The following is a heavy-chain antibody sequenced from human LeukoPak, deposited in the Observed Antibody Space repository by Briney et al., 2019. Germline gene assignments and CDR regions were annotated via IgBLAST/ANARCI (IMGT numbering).Heavy chain of an antibody. CDR2: IRYDGSNK. J-gene: IGHJ5*02. D-gene: IGHD3-22*01. V-gene: IGHV3-33*08. Sequence: GGSLRLSCAASGFTFSSYGMHWVRQAPGKGLEWVAFIRYDGSNKYYADSVKGRFTISRDNAKNSLYLQMNSLRAEDTAVYYCARNGLDYYDSSGPWGQGTLVTVSS. CDR3: ARNGLDYYDSSGP. CDR1: GFTFSSYG.